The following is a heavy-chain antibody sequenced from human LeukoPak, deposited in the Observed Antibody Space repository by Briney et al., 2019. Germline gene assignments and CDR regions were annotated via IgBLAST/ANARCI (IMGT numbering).Heavy chain of an antibody. CDR1: GFTFSSYA. J-gene: IGHJ4*02. Sequence: QAGGSLRLSCAASGFTFSSYAMSWVRQAPGKGLEWVSAISGSGGSTYYADSVKGRFTISRDNSKNTLYLQMNSLRAEDTAVYYCAKLSYSSGWYSLLPARPYYFDYWGQGTLVTVSS. D-gene: IGHD6-19*01. V-gene: IGHV3-23*01. CDR3: AKLSYSSGWYSLLPARPYYFDY. CDR2: ISGSGGST.